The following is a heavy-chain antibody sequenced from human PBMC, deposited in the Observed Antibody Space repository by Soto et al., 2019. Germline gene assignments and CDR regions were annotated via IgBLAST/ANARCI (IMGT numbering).Heavy chain of an antibody. D-gene: IGHD2-15*01. CDR3: ARIIGYCRNNDCSWTFDI. Sequence: PXDSLKRSCQTSGNSFISYLFALVRQLPGKGLEWMGTFYPGDSTSTYSPSFQGQVTISVDKSISTAYLQLSSLKASDTAMYYCARIIGYCRNNDCSWTFDIWGQGTMVTVSS. J-gene: IGHJ3*02. CDR1: GNSFISYL. CDR2: FYPGDSTS. V-gene: IGHV5-51*03.